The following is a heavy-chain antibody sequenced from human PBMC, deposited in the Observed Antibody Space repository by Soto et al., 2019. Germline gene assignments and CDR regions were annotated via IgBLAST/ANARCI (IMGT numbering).Heavy chain of an antibody. D-gene: IGHD2-8*01. CDR2: INPSGGST. Sequence: QVQLVQSGAEVKKPGASVKVSCKASGYTFTSYYMHWVRQAPGQGLEWMGIINPSGGSTSYAQKFQGRVTKNRDTSTRTVYMELSSLRSEYTAVYYCAREGGCTNCVCYTITDYWGPGTLVTVSS. CDR3: AREGGCTNCVCYTITDY. J-gene: IGHJ4*02. CDR1: GYTFTSYY. V-gene: IGHV1-46*01.